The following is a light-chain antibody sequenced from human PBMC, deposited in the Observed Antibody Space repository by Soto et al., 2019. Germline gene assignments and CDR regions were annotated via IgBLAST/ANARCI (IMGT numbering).Light chain of an antibody. CDR3: QQRSNWIT. CDR1: QSVNSY. CDR2: DAS. Sequence: EIVLTQSPATLSLSPGERATLSCRASQSVNSYLALYQHKPGQSPRLLIYDASIRATGIPARFSGSGSGTDFTLTISSLEPEDFAVYYCQQRSNWITFGGGTKVDIK. V-gene: IGKV3-11*01. J-gene: IGKJ4*01.